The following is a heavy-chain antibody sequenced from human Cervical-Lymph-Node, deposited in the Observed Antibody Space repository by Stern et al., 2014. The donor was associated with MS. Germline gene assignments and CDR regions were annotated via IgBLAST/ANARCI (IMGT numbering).Heavy chain of an antibody. J-gene: IGHJ4*02. CDR2: IYGDDSK. CDR1: GFSLSTSRVA. V-gene: IGHV2-5*02. CDR3: AHRRYGDLNY. Sequence: QVTLKESGPTLVKPTQTLTVTCSFAGFSLSTSRVAVGWIRQSPGKALEWLGVIYGDDSKNYSPSLRSRLTITKDTSKNQVVLTMTNMHPVDTATYYCAHRRYGDLNYWGQGTLVTVSS. D-gene: IGHD4-17*01.